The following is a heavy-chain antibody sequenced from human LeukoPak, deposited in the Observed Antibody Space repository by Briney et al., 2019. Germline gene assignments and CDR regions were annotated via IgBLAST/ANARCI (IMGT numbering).Heavy chain of an antibody. CDR3: AILPGYSSSWYEVDY. J-gene: IGHJ4*02. CDR1: GFTFSSCA. D-gene: IGHD6-13*01. CDR2: ISGSGGST. Sequence: GGSLRLSCAASGFTFSSCAMSWVRQAPGKGLEWASGISGSGGSTYYADSVKGRFTISRDNSKNTLYLQMNSPRAEDTAVYYCAILPGYSSSWYEVDYWGQGTLVTVSS. V-gene: IGHV3-23*01.